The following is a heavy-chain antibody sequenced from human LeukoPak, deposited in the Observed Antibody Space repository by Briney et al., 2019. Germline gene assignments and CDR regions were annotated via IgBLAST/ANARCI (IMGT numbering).Heavy chain of an antibody. CDR3: AKDRLGSPIIDS. J-gene: IGHJ4*02. D-gene: IGHD3-10*01. CDR1: GFTFSNYG. CDR2: ISYDGSDK. V-gene: IGHV3-30*18. Sequence: GSLRLSCAASGFTFSNYGIHWVRQAPGKGLEWVAVISYDGSDKYYADSVKGRFTISRDNSKNTLYLQMNSLRAEDTAVYYCAKDRLGSPIIDSWGQGTLVTVSS.